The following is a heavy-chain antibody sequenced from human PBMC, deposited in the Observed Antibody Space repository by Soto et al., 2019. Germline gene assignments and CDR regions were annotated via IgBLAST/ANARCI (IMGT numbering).Heavy chain of an antibody. J-gene: IGHJ5*02. CDR1: GFTFSSYW. V-gene: IGHV3-74*01. D-gene: IGHD6-13*01. CDR2: INSDGSRT. CDR3: ARVLTGSWNWFDP. Sequence: EVQLVESGGGLVQPGESLRLSRAASGFTFSSYWMHWVRQAPGKGLVWVSRINSDGSRTNYADSVKGRFTVSRDNAKNTQYLQMNSLRAEDTAVYYCARVLTGSWNWFDPWGQGTLVTVSS.